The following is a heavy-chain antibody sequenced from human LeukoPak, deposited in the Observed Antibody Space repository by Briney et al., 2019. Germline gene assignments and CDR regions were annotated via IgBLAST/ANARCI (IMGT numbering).Heavy chain of an antibody. CDR3: AKEVATTDPNFDY. J-gene: IGHJ4*02. D-gene: IGHD4-23*01. CDR2: IKQDGSEK. Sequence: GGSLRLSCAASGFTFSSYWMSWVRQAPGKGLEWVANIKQDGSEKYYVDSVKGRFTISRDNAKNSLYLQMNSLRAEDTAVYYCAKEVATTDPNFDYWGQGTLVTVSS. CDR1: GFTFSSYW. V-gene: IGHV3-7*01.